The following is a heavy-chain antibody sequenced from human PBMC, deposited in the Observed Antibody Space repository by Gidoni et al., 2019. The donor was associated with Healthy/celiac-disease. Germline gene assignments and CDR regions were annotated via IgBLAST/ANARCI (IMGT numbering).Heavy chain of an antibody. V-gene: IGHV3-66*04. D-gene: IGHD4-17*01. CDR1: GFTVSSNY. CDR2: IYSGGTT. Sequence: EVQLVEFGGCLVQPGGSLRLSCAASGFTVSSNYMTWVRQAPGKGLEWVSVIYSGGTTYYADSVKGRLTISRDKAKNTLSLQMNSLRAEDTAVYYCARRSVGYGDHNDYWGQGTLVTVSS. CDR3: ARRSVGYGDHNDY. J-gene: IGHJ4*02.